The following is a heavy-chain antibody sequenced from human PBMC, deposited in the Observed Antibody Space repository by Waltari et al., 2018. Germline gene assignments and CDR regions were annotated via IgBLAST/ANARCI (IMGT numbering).Heavy chain of an antibody. J-gene: IGHJ4*02. CDR1: GGSISSSSYY. D-gene: IGHD6-6*01. CDR2: IYYSGST. V-gene: IGHV4-39*07. CDR3: ARRLSSSSSGFDY. Sequence: QLQLQESGPGLVKPSETLSLTCTVSGGSISSSSYYWGWIRQPPGKGLEWIGSIYYSGSTYYNPALKSRVTISVEPSKNQFSLKLSSVTAADTAVYYCARRLSSSSSGFDYWGQGTLVPVSS.